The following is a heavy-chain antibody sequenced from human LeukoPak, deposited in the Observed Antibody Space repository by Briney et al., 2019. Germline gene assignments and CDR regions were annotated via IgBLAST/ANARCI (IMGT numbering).Heavy chain of an antibody. V-gene: IGHV3-33*06. D-gene: IGHD3-3*01. CDR3: AKDRLRLRFLEWYFDY. Sequence: PGRSLRLSCAASGFTFSSYGMHWVRQAPGKGLEWVAVIWYGGSNKYYADSVKGRFTISRDNSKNTLYLQMNSLRAEDTAVYYCAKDRLRLRFLEWYFDYWGQGTLVTVSS. CDR2: IWYGGSNK. J-gene: IGHJ4*02. CDR1: GFTFSSYG.